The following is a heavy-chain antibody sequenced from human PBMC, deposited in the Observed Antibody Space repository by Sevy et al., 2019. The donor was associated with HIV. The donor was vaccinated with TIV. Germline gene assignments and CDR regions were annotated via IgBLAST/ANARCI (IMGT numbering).Heavy chain of an antibody. D-gene: IGHD6-13*01. J-gene: IGHJ6*03. V-gene: IGHV3-13*01. Sequence: GSLRLSCAASGFTFSSYDMHWVRQATGKGLEWVSAIGTAGDTYYPGSVKGRFTISRENAKNSLYLQMNSLRAGDTAVYYCARAGIAAAGYYYMDVWGKGTTVTVSS. CDR2: IGTAGDT. CDR1: GFTFSSYD. CDR3: ARAGIAAAGYYYMDV.